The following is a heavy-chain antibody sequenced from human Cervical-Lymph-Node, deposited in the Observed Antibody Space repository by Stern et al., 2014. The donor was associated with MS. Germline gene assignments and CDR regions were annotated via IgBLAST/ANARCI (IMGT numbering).Heavy chain of an antibody. Sequence: VQLVESGAEVKKPGSSVKVSCKTSGGIFSSYAFSWVRQAPGQGLEWMGGVNPTFGTPKYAQKFQGRVTITADASTSTVYIEMSSLRSEDTAVYASETGLYFYAMDVWGQGTTVTVSS. CDR2: VNPTFGTP. CDR1: GGIFSSYA. J-gene: IGHJ6*02. D-gene: IGHD2-8*02. V-gene: IGHV1-69*01. CDR3: ETGLYFYAMDV.